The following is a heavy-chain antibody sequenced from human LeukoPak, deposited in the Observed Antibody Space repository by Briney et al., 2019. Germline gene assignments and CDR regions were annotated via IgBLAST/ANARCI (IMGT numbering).Heavy chain of an antibody. CDR2: ISWNSGSI. J-gene: IGHJ4*02. CDR1: GFTFDDYA. V-gene: IGHV3-9*01. CDR3: AKDVQRFRIAAAGLDY. D-gene: IGHD6-13*01. Sequence: GGSLRLSCAASGFTFDDYAMHWVRQAPGKGLEWVSGISWNSGSIGCADSVKGRFTISRDNAKNSLYLQMNSLRAEDTALYYCAKDVQRFRIAAAGLDYWGQGTLVTVSS.